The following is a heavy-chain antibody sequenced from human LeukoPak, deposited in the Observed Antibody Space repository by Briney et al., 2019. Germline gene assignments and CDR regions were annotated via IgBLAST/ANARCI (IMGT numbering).Heavy chain of an antibody. Sequence: SETLSLTCTVSGGSISSYYWSWIRQPPGKGLEWIGYIYYSGSTNYNPSLKSRVTISVDTSKNQFSLKLSSVTAADTAVYYCARSAGTGFGLNFDYWGQGTLVTVSS. J-gene: IGHJ4*02. V-gene: IGHV4-59*01. CDR2: IYYSGST. D-gene: IGHD6-13*01. CDR1: GGSISSYY. CDR3: ARSAGTGFGLNFDY.